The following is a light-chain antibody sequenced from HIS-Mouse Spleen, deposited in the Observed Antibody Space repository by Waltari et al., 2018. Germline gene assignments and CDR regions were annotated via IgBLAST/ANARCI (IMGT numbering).Light chain of an antibody. CDR2: DVS. CDR3: CSYAGSYRV. CDR1: SSDVGGYNY. V-gene: IGLV2-11*01. J-gene: IGLJ1*01. Sequence: QSALTQPRSVSGSPGQSVTISCTGTSSDVGGYNYVSWYQQHPGKAPKLMLYDVSKRTSGVPARFSGSKSGNTASLTISGLQAEDEADYYCCSYAGSYRVFGTGTKVTVL.